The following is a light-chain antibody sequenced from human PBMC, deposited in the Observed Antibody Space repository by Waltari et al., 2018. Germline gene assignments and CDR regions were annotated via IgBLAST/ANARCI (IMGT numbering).Light chain of an antibody. Sequence: QSVLTQPPSASGTPGQRVTISCSGSSSNIGSNYVYWYQQLPGTAPKLLIYRNNQRPSGGPDRCSGPNSGTSSSLAISGLRSEDEADYYCAAWYDSLSGVVFGGGTKLTVL. CDR1: SSNIGSNY. CDR3: AAWYDSLSGVV. J-gene: IGLJ2*01. V-gene: IGLV1-47*01. CDR2: RNN.